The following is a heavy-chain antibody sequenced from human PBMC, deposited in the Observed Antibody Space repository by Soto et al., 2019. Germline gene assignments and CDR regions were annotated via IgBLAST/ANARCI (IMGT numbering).Heavy chain of an antibody. CDR2: ISSSSSYI. CDR1: GFTFSSYS. D-gene: IGHD6-13*01. Sequence: PGGSLRLSCAASGFTFSSYSMNWVRQAPGKGLEWVSSISSSSSYIYYADSVKGRFTISRDNAKNSLYLQMNSLRAEDTAVYYCARAAAGTDAFDIWGQGKMVTVSS. V-gene: IGHV3-21*01. J-gene: IGHJ3*02. CDR3: ARAAAGTDAFDI.